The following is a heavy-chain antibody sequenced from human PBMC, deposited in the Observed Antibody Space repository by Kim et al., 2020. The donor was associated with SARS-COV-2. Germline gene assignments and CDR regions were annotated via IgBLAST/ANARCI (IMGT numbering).Heavy chain of an antibody. D-gene: IGHD1-20*01. J-gene: IGHJ3*02. CDR1: GFTFSSYA. V-gene: IGHV3-23*01. Sequence: GGSLRLSCAASGFTFSSYAMSWVRQAPGKGLEWVSSFGASGGNTFYGDSVKGRFTISTDNSEDTVYLQMNSLRVDDTAVYYCAKGIIGMARGSFDIWGQGTMVTVSS. CDR2: FGASGGNT. CDR3: AKGIIGMARGSFDI.